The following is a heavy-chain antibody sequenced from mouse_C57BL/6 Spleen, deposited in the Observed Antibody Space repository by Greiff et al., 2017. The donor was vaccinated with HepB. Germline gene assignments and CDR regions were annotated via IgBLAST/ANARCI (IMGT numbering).Heavy chain of an antibody. J-gene: IGHJ3*01. Sequence: EVKLQESGGGLVQPKGSLKLSCAASGFSFNTYAMNWVRQAPGKGLEWVARIRSKSNNYATYYADSVKDRFTISRDDSESMLYLQMNNLKTEDTAMYYCVRHPTAQPSFLWFAYWGQGTLVTVSA. D-gene: IGHD3-2*02. CDR1: GFSFNTYA. CDR3: VRHPTAQPSFLWFAY. CDR2: IRSKSNNYAT. V-gene: IGHV10-1*01.